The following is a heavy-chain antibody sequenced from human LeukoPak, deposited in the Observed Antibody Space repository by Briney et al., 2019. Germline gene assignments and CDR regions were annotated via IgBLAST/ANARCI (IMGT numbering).Heavy chain of an antibody. D-gene: IGHD4-17*01. CDR1: GFTFSSYW. CDR2: INQDGSTK. Sequence: GGSLRLSCEVSGFTFSSYWMNWVRQAPGTGLEWVANINQDGSTKYYLDSVKGRFTISRDNAKNSLYLQMNSLRAEETAVYYCARGLTTTPNWFDPWGQGTLVTVSS. V-gene: IGHV3-7*01. CDR3: ARGLTTTPNWFDP. J-gene: IGHJ5*02.